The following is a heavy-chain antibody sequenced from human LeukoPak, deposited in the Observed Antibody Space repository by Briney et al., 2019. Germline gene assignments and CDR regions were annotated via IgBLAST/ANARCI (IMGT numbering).Heavy chain of an antibody. CDR3: ARDNLGALDY. Sequence: PGGSLGLSCAASGFTFSTYWMAWVRQAPGKGLEWVANIKQDGSEKYYVDSVKGRFTISRDNAKKSLYLQMNSLRAEDTAVYYCARDNLGALDYWGQGTLVTVSS. J-gene: IGHJ4*02. V-gene: IGHV3-7*01. D-gene: IGHD1-26*01. CDR2: IKQDGSEK. CDR1: GFTFSTYW.